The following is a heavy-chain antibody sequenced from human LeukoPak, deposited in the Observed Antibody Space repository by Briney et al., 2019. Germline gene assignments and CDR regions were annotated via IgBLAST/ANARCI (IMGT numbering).Heavy chain of an antibody. J-gene: IGHJ4*02. CDR1: GYTFTGYY. V-gene: IGHV1-2*02. CDR2: INPNSDFT. Sequence: GASVKVSCKASGYTFTGYYMHWVRQAPGQGLEWMGWINPNSDFTNFAQNFQGRVTMTSDTSISTAYMELSRLRSDDTAVYYCARAISGGGPITASDYWGQGTLVTVYS. D-gene: IGHD2-15*01. CDR3: ARAISGGGPITASDY.